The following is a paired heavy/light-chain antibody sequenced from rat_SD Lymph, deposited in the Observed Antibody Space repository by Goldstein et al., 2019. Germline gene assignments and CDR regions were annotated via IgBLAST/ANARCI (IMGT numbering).Heavy chain of an antibody. CDR2: ISSGSSYI. Sequence: EVQLVESGGGLVQPGRSLKLSCVASGFTFSNYGMNWIRQAPGKGLEWVAYISSGSSYIYYAETVKGRFTISRDNAKNTLYLQMTSLRSEDTALYYCARRSGEVDYWGQGVMVTVSS. D-gene: IGHD1-1*01. CDR1: GFTFSNYG. J-gene: IGHJ2*01. CDR3: ARRSGEVDY. V-gene: IGHV5-34*01.
Light chain of an antibody. CDR1: QSLLGTSGKTF. Sequence: DVVMTQTPVSLSLAIGQPASISCKSSQSLLGTSGKTFLNWILQRPGQSPKRLIYQVSKLYSEVPDRFSGSGSETEFTLKISRVEAEDLGVYYCWQGTHFPFTFGSGTKLEIK. J-gene: IGKJ4*01. CDR3: WQGTHFPFT. CDR2: QVS. V-gene: IGKV1S1*01.